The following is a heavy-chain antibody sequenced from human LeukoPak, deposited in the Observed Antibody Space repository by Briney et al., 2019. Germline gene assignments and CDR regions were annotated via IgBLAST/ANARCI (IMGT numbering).Heavy chain of an antibody. D-gene: IGHD6-19*01. CDR1: GYTFTSYY. J-gene: IGHJ4*02. Sequence: ASVKVSCKASGYTFTSYYVHWVRQAPGQGLEWMGIINPSGGSTNYAQKFQGRVTMTRDMSTSTVYMELSSLRSDDTAVYYCARDSSSGWPRYFDYWGQGTLVTVSS. CDR2: INPSGGST. V-gene: IGHV1-46*01. CDR3: ARDSSSGWPRYFDY.